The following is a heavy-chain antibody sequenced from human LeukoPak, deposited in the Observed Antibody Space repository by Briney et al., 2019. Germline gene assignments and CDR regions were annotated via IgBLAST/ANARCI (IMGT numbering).Heavy chain of an antibody. CDR1: GFTFSSYS. CDR3: ARTRYDSSGNDY. D-gene: IGHD3-22*01. J-gene: IGHJ4*02. V-gene: IGHV3-53*01. CDR2: IYSGGST. Sequence: GGSLRLSCAASGFTFSSYSMNWVRQAPGKGLEWVSVIYSGGSTYYADSVKGRFTISRDNSKNTLYLQMNSLRAEDTAVYYCARTRYDSSGNDYWGQGTLVTVSS.